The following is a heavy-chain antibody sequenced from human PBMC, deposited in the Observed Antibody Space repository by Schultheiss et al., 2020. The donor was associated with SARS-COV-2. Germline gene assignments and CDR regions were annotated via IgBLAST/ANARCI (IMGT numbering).Heavy chain of an antibody. Sequence: GGSLRLSCKGSGYSFTSYWIGWVRQMPGKGLEWMGIIYPGDSDTRYSPSFQCQVTISADKSISTAYLQWSSLKASDTAMYYCARLDIVATMPLDYWGQGTLVTVSS. CDR3: ARLDIVATMPLDY. D-gene: IGHD5-12*01. J-gene: IGHJ4*02. V-gene: IGHV5-51*01. CDR1: GYSFTSYW. CDR2: IYPGDSDT.